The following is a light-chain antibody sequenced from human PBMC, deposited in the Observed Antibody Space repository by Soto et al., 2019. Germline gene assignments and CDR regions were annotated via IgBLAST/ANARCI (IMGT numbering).Light chain of an antibody. J-gene: IGKJ5*01. CDR1: QRISTY. CDR2: GAS. V-gene: IGKV1-16*01. Sequence: DIQLTQSPSSLSASVGDRVTITCRASQRISTYLNWYQQKPGQAPKLLIFGASSLQSGVPSRFSGSGSGTDFTLTISSLQPEDFATYYCQQYNSYPLTFGQGTRLEIK. CDR3: QQYNSYPLT.